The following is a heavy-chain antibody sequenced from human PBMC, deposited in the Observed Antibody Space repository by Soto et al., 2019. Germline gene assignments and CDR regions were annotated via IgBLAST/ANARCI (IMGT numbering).Heavy chain of an antibody. D-gene: IGHD3-3*01. CDR3: ARGIIVLRFLEWFYGTDV. V-gene: IGHV4-39*01. CDR1: GGSISSSSYY. CDR2: IYYSGST. Sequence: SETLSLTCTVSGGSISSSSYYWGWIRQPPGKGLEWIGSIYYSGSTYYNPSLKSRVTISVDTSKNQFSLKLSSVTAADTAVYYCARGIIVLRFLEWFYGTDVWGQGTTVTVSS. J-gene: IGHJ6*02.